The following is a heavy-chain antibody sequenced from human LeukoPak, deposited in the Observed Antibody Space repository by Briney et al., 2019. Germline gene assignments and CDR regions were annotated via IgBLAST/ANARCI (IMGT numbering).Heavy chain of an antibody. J-gene: IGHJ5*02. D-gene: IGHD3-10*01. CDR2: ISPSGGST. CDR3: ARGAKFRSYGSGTYYTSLPFDP. V-gene: IGHV1-46*01. Sequence: RASVKVSCKAFGYTFTSNYMHWVRQAPGQGPEWMGVISPSGGSTTYAQKFQGRVTLTRDMSTSTDYLELSSLRSEDTAVYYCARGAKFRSYGSGTYYTSLPFDPWGQGTLVTVSS. CDR1: GYTFTSNY.